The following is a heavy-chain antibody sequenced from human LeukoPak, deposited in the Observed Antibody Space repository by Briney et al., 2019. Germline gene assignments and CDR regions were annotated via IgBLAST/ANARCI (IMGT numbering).Heavy chain of an antibody. CDR1: GGSFSGYY. CDR3: ARHRGQGWAGGFDY. Sequence: SETLSLTCAVYGGSFSGYYWSWIRQPPGKGLEWIGEINHSGSTNYNPSLKSRVTISVDTSKNQFSLKLSSVTAADTAVYYCARHRGQGWAGGFDYWGQGTLVTVSS. V-gene: IGHV4-34*01. J-gene: IGHJ4*02. D-gene: IGHD3-16*01. CDR2: INHSGST.